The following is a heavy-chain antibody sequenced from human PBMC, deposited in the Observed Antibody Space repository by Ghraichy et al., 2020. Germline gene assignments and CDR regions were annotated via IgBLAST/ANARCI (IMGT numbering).Heavy chain of an antibody. J-gene: IGHJ2*01. CDR3: ARRVAVAGTWIWYLDL. V-gene: IGHV3-7*03. CDR1: GFTFSSYW. Sequence: GGSLRLSCAASGFTFSSYWMSWVRQAPGKGLEWVANIKPDVSERYYLDSVKGRFTISRDNAENLLYLQMHSLRAEDTAVYYCARRVAVAGTWIWYLDLWGRGTLVSVSS. D-gene: IGHD6-19*01. CDR2: IKPDVSER.